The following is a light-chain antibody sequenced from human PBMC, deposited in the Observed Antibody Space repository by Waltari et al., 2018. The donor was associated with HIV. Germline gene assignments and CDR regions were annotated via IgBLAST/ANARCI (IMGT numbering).Light chain of an antibody. CDR2: FHSDGSH. CDR3: QTWDTGIVV. J-gene: IGLJ3*02. V-gene: IGLV4-69*01. Sequence: HLLLTQPPSASASLGASVKLTRTLITGPSSYAIAVHQWQPEKGPRLLMKFHSDGSHIKGDGIPDRFSGSMSGAERYLTISSLQSGDEADYYCQTWDTGIVVFGGGTKLTVL. CDR1: TGPSSYA.